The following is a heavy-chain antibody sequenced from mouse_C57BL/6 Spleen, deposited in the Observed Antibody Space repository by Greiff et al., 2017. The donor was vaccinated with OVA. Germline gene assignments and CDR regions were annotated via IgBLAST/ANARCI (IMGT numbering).Heavy chain of an antibody. J-gene: IGHJ4*01. V-gene: IGHV1-50*01. CDR1: GYTFPSYW. CDR3: ERQGDAMDY. Sequence: QVQLQQPGAELVKPGASVKLSCKASGYTFPSYWMQWVKQRPGQGLEWIGEIDPSDSYTNYNQKFKGKATLTVDTSSSTAYMQLSSLTSEYSAVYYRERQGDAMDYWGEGTPATVSS. CDR2: IDPSDSYT. D-gene: IGHD3-3*01.